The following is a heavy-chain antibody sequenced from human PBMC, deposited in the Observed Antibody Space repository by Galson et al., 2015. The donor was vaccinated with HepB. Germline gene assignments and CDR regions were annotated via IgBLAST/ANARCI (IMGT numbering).Heavy chain of an antibody. D-gene: IGHD5-12*01. V-gene: IGHV3-33*01. CDR1: GFTFSSYG. J-gene: IGHJ4*02. CDR2: IWYDGSNK. CDR3: ARDLPVARYYFDY. Sequence: SLRLSCAASGFTFSSYGMHWVRQAPGKGLEWVAVIWYDGSNKYYADSVKGRFTISRDNSKNTLYLQMNSLRAEDTAVYYCARDLPVARYYFDYWGQGTLGTVSS.